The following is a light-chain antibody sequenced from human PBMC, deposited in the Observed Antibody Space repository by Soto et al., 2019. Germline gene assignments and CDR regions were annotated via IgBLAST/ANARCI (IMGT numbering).Light chain of an antibody. CDR2: YDD. CDR3: AAWDDSLNGRYV. CDR1: SSNIGNNA. Sequence: QSVLTQPPSVSEAPRQRVTISCSGSSSNIGNNAVNWYQQLPGKAPKLLIYYDDLLPSGVSDRFSGSKSGTSASLAISGLQSEDEADYHCAAWDDSLNGRYVFGTGTKVTVL. V-gene: IGLV1-36*01. J-gene: IGLJ1*01.